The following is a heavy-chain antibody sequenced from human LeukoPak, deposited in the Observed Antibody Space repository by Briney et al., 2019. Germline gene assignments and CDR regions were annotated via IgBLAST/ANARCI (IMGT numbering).Heavy chain of an antibody. CDR1: GFTFTSYS. CDR3: AKGGKWDVTPFDY. CDR2: TSDRGDYT. D-gene: IGHD1-26*01. V-gene: IGHV3-23*01. Sequence: GGSLRLSCEASGFTFTSYSMSWVRQALGKGLEWVSGTSDRGDYTYYADSVKGRFTISRDNSKNTLYLQVNSLRAEDTAVYYCAKGGKWDVTPFDYWGQGTLVTVSS. J-gene: IGHJ4*02.